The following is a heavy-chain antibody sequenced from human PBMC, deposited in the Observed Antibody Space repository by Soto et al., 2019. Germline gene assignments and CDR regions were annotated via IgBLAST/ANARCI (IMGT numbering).Heavy chain of an antibody. Sequence: QMQLVQSGPEVKKPGTSVKVSCKASGFTFTSSAVQWVRQARGQRLEWIGWIVVGSGNTNYAQKLQERVTITRDMSTSTAYMELSSLRSEDTAVYYCAAYSSSSGSNAFDIWGQGTMVTVSS. V-gene: IGHV1-58*01. CDR1: GFTFTSSA. D-gene: IGHD6-6*01. CDR2: IVVGSGNT. CDR3: AAYSSSSGSNAFDI. J-gene: IGHJ3*02.